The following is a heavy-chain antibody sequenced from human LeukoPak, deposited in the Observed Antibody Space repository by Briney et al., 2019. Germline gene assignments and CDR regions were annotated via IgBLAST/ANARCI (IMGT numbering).Heavy chain of an antibody. CDR2: VSGGGGGT. D-gene: IGHD6-19*01. V-gene: IGHV3-23*01. CDR3: VRDPPRTVPGIDFDY. CDR1: GFTFSNYA. J-gene: IGHJ4*02. Sequence: GGSLRLSCAASGFTFSNYAMNWVRQAPGKGLEWVSTVSGGGGGTYYADSVKGRFTISRDNSKNTLYLQMNSLRAEDTAVYYCVRDPPRTVPGIDFDYWGQGTLVTVSS.